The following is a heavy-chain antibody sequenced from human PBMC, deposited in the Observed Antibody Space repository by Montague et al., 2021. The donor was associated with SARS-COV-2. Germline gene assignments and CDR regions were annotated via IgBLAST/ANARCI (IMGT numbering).Heavy chain of an antibody. CDR1: GFSFSFYD. CDR2: ISGTGVST. Sequence: SLSLSLSASGFSFSFYDMTWVRQAPGKGLECISVISGTGVSTHYADSVKGQFTISRDNSRNTLFLQMNSLRAEDTATYFCAKEGGTGWSLDSWGPGTPVTVSS. D-gene: IGHD6-19*01. J-gene: IGHJ4*02. CDR3: AKEGGTGWSLDS. V-gene: IGHV3-23*01.